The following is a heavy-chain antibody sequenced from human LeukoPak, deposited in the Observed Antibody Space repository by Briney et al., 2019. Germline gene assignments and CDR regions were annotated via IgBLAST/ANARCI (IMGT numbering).Heavy chain of an antibody. CDR3: ARRITGTTEGHYYYXMXX. V-gene: IGHV4-39*01. CDR1: GGSISSSSYY. J-gene: IGHJ6*03. D-gene: IGHD1-7*01. Sequence: SETLSLTCTVSGGSISSSSYYWGWIRQPPGKGLEWIGSIYYSGSTYYNPSLKSRVNISVDTSKNQFSLKLSSVTAADTAVYYXARRITGTTEGHYYYXMXXWGKXXTVT. CDR2: IYYSGST.